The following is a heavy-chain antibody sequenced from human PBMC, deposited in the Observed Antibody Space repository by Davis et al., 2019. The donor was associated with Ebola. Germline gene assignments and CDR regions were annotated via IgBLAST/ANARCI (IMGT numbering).Heavy chain of an antibody. CDR1: GLSFSNYW. CDR2: IKQDGSEM. J-gene: IGHJ4*02. D-gene: IGHD6-13*01. V-gene: IGHV3-7*01. CDR3: ARGGSGISWYWIY. Sequence: GESLKISCAASGLSFSNYWMTWVRLAPGKGPEWVANIKQDGSEMYYVDSVKGRFTISRDNAKNSLYLQMNSLRAEDTAVYYCARGGSGISWYWIYRGQGTRATVSS.